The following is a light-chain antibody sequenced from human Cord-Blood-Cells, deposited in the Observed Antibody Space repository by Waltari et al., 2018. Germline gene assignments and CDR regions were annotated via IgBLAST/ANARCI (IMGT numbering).Light chain of an antibody. CDR2: YDS. CDR3: QVWDSSSDHYV. CDR1: NIGSKS. J-gene: IGLJ1*01. Sequence: SYVLPQPPSVPVDPGTTPRITCGGTNIGSKSVPWYQQKPGQAPVLVIYYDSDRPSGIPERFSGSNSGNTATLTISRVEAGDEADYYCQVWDSSSDHYVFGTGTKVTVL. V-gene: IGLV3-21*04.